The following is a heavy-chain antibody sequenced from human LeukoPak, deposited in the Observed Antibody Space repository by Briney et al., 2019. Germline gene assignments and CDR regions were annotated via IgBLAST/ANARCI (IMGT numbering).Heavy chain of an antibody. CDR2: ISYDGSNK. CDR3: ARDLGYSYPFDY. D-gene: IGHD5-18*01. Sequence: GGSLRLSCAASGFTFSSYAMHWVRQAPGKGLEWVAVISYDGSNKYYADSVKGRFTISRDNSKNTLYLQMNSLRAEDTAVYYCARDLGYSYPFDYWGQGTLVTVSS. V-gene: IGHV3-30*04. J-gene: IGHJ4*02. CDR1: GFTFSSYA.